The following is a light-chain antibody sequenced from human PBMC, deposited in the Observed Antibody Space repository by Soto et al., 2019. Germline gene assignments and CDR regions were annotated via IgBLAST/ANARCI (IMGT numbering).Light chain of an antibody. CDR2: GAS. J-gene: IGKJ5*01. Sequence: EIVMTQSPATLSVSPGERATLSCRASESVRNNLAWYQQKPGQAPRLLIYGASTRATGIPARFSGSGPGTEFTLTVSSLQSEDVAVYYCQQYNTWPLIFGQGTRLEI. V-gene: IGKV3-15*01. CDR1: ESVRNN. CDR3: QQYNTWPLI.